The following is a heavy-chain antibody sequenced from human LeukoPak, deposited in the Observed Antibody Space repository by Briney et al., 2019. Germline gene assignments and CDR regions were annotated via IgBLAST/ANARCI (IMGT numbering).Heavy chain of an antibody. CDR3: ARDFLQGTRGNTGGSFDF. CDR2: IFHSGTT. V-gene: IGHV4-4*02. D-gene: IGHD3-16*01. CDR1: GGSISSSNW. Sequence: SETLSLTCAVSGGSISSSNWWSWVRQPPGKGLEWIGGIFHSGTTYYNPSLMSRVTMSVDTSKNQFSLKLTSVTAADTAIYYCARDFLQGTRGNTGGSFDFWGQGTLVTVSS. J-gene: IGHJ4*02.